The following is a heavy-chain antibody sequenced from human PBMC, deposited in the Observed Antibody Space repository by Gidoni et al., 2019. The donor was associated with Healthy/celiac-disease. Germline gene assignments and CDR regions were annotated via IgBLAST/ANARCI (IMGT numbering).Heavy chain of an antibody. CDR3: AREYCSSTSCYNLYFDAFDI. D-gene: IGHD2-2*02. CDR1: GFTFSSYS. Sequence: EVQLVESGGGLVKPGGSLRLSCAASGFTFSSYSMNWVRQAPGKGLEWVSSISSSSSYIYYADSVKGRFTISRDNAKNSLYLQMNSLRAEDTAVYYCAREYCSSTSCYNLYFDAFDIWGQGTMVTVSS. J-gene: IGHJ3*02. CDR2: ISSSSSYI. V-gene: IGHV3-21*01.